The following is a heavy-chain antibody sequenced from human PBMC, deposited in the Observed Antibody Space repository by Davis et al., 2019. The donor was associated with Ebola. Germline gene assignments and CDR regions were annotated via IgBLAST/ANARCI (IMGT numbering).Heavy chain of an antibody. CDR2: AYHSGSS. CDR1: GGSISSGGYS. D-gene: IGHD6-13*01. Sequence: MPSETLSLTCAVSGGSISSGGYSWSWIRQHPGKGPEWIGYAYHSGSSYYNPSLKSRVSISVDTSKNQFSLELRSVSVADTAVYYCATAAARMYYYYGMDVWGKGTTVTVSS. CDR3: ATAAARMYYYYGMDV. J-gene: IGHJ6*04. V-gene: IGHV4-31*11.